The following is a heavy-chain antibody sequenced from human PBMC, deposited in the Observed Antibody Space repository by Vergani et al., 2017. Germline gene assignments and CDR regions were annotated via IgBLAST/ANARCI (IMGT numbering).Heavy chain of an antibody. Sequence: QVQLVQSGAEVKKPGSSVKVSCKASGGTFSSYAISWVRQAPGQGLEWMGGIIPIFGTANYAQKFQGRVTITADESTSTAYMELSSLRSEDTAVYYCARDRGYCSSTSCRYYYYYMDVWGKGTTVTVSS. CDR3: ARDRGYCSSTSCRYYYYYMDV. CDR1: GGTFSSYA. V-gene: IGHV1-69*01. D-gene: IGHD2-2*01. CDR2: IIPIFGTA. J-gene: IGHJ6*03.